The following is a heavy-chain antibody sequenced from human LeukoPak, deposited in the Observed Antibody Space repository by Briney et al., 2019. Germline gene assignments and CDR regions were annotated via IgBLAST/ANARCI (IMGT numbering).Heavy chain of an antibody. CDR2: IYYSGST. D-gene: IGHD2-15*01. Sequence: SETLSLTCTVSGGSVSSGSYYWSWIRQPPGKGLEWIGYIYYSGSTNYNPSLKSRVTISVDTSKNQFSLKLSSVTAADTAVYYCARGTLVVGVRDYYYGMDVWGQGTTVTVSS. J-gene: IGHJ6*02. V-gene: IGHV4-61*01. CDR1: GGSVSSGSYY. CDR3: ARGTLVVGVRDYYYGMDV.